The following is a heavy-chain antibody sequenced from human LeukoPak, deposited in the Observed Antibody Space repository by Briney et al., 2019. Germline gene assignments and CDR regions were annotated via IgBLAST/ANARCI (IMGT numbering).Heavy chain of an antibody. V-gene: IGHV3-11*01. D-gene: IGHD2/OR15-2a*01. CDR2: IKSSDTST. CDR1: GFSFSDSY. Sequence: GGSLRLSCAASGFSFSDSYMSWIRQAPAQGLEWLSYIKSSDTSTFYADSVKGRFTVSRDNAKNSLYLQMNSLRAEDTAVYYCARRGNMSSHAFDIRGQGTVVTVSS. J-gene: IGHJ3*02. CDR3: ARRGNMSSHAFDI.